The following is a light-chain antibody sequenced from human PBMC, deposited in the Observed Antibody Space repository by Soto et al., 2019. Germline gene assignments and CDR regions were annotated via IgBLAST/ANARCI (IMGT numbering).Light chain of an antibody. V-gene: IGKV3-20*01. CDR2: DAS. Sequence: FVLTQSPVTLSLSPGERATLSCRASQTVRNNYLAWYQQKPGQAPRLLIYDASSRATGIPDRFSGGGSGTDFTLTISRXEPEDLAVYYCQQFSSYPLTFGGGTKVDNK. CDR1: QTVRNNY. CDR3: QQFSSYPLT. J-gene: IGKJ4*01.